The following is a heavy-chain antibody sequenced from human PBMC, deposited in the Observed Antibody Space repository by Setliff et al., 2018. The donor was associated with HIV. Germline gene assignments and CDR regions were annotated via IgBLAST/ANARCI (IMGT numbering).Heavy chain of an antibody. CDR1: GGSISSSSYF. CDR3: ATVIGWNDATDC. Sequence: SETLSLTCTVSGGSISSSSYFWGWIRQPPGKGLEWIGEINHSGSTNYNPSLKSRVTISVDTSKNQFSLKLTSVTAADTAVYYCATVIGWNDATDCWGQGTLVTVSS. J-gene: IGHJ4*02. CDR2: INHSGST. D-gene: IGHD1-1*01. V-gene: IGHV4-39*07.